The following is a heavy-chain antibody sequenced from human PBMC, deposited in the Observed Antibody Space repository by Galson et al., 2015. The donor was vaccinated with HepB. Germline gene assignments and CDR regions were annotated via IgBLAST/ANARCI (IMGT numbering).Heavy chain of an antibody. D-gene: IGHD3-22*01. Sequence: SVKVSCKASGYTFTGYYMHWVRQAPGQGLEWMGRINPNSGGTNYAQKFQGRVTMTRDTSVSTAYMELSRLRSDDTAVYYCARLPLSYDSSGYYKDYWGQGTLVTVSS. J-gene: IGHJ4*02. CDR2: INPNSGGT. CDR3: ARLPLSYDSSGYYKDY. CDR1: GYTFTGYY. V-gene: IGHV1-2*06.